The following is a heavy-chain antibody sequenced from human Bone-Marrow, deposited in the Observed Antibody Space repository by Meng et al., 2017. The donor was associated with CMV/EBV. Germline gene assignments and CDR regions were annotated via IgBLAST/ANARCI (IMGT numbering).Heavy chain of an antibody. CDR3: ARRPNYYDSSGYYFPTSYYYYGMDV. J-gene: IGHJ6*01. CDR1: GFTFSSYE. Sequence: LSLTCAASGFTFSSYEMNWVRQAPGKGLEWVSYISSSGSTIYYADSVKGRFTISRDNAKNSLYLQMNSMRAEDTAVYYCARRPNYYDSSGYYFPTSYYYYGMDVWGQGTTVTVSS. D-gene: IGHD3-22*01. CDR2: ISSSGSTI. V-gene: IGHV3-48*03.